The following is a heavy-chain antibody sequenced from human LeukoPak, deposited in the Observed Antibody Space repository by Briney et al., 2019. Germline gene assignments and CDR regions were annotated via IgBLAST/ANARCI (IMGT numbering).Heavy chain of an antibody. CDR1: GGTFSSYA. Sequence: GASVKVSCKASGGTFSSYAISWVRQAPGQGLEWMGGIIPIFGTAYYAQKFQGRVTITADESTSTAYMELSSLRSEDTAVYYCAGPNSSSSLPYYFDYWGQGTLVTVSS. V-gene: IGHV1-69*13. CDR3: AGPNSSSSLPYYFDY. D-gene: IGHD6-13*01. CDR2: IIPIFGTA. J-gene: IGHJ4*02.